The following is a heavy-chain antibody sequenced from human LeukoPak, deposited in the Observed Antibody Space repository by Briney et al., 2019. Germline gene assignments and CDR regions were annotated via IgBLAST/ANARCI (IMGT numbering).Heavy chain of an antibody. CDR2: ISSGGSYM. CDR1: GFTFSGYG. D-gene: IGHD3-10*01. J-gene: IGHJ2*01. CDR3: ARVGAKGVWYFDL. V-gene: IGHV3-21*01. Sequence: NPGGSLRLSCAASGFTFSGYGMNWVRQAPGKGLEWVSSISSGGSYMYYADSLKGRFTISRDNAKNSLYLQMNSLRAEDTAVYYCARVGAKGVWYFDLWGRGTLVNVSP.